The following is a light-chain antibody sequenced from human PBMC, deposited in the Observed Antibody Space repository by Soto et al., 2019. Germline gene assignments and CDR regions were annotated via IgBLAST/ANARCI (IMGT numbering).Light chain of an antibody. Sequence: EIVLTQSPGTLSLSPGERATLSCRASQSVSNNFLAWYQQKPGQAPRLLIHGASTRASGIPDSFSGSGSGTDFILTISRLEPEDFGVYYCQQYGSSPVTFGQGTRLDIK. CDR1: QSVSNNF. V-gene: IGKV3-20*01. CDR2: GAS. J-gene: IGKJ5*01. CDR3: QQYGSSPVT.